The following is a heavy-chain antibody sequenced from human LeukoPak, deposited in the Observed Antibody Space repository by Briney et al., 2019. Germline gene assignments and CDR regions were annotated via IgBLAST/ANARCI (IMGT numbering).Heavy chain of an antibody. Sequence: GGSLRLSCAASGFTFSSYGMHWVRQAPGKGLEWVAVISYDGSNKYYADSVKGRFTISRDNSKNTLYLQMNSLRAEDTAVYYCAKDKGQQLVLRGFDYWGQGTLVTVSS. CDR3: AKDKGQQLVLRGFDY. D-gene: IGHD6-13*01. V-gene: IGHV3-30*18. CDR2: ISYDGSNK. J-gene: IGHJ4*02. CDR1: GFTFSSYG.